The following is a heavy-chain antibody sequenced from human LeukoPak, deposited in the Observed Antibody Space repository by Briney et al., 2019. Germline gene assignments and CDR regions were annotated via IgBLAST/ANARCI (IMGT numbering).Heavy chain of an antibody. CDR2: ISGSGGSI. V-gene: IGHV3-23*01. J-gene: IGHJ5*02. Sequence: PGGSLRLSCAASGFTFSSFTMSWVRQAPGKGLEWVSAISGSGGSIYYADFVKGRFTISRDNSKNTLYLQMNSLRAEDTAIYYCAKGTAPNPWGQGTLVTVSS. CDR1: GFTFSSFT. D-gene: IGHD2-8*02. CDR3: AKGTAPNP.